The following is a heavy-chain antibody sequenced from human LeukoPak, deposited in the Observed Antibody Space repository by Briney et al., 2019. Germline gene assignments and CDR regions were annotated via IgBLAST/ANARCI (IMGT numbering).Heavy chain of an antibody. CDR1: GGTFSSYA. V-gene: IGHV1-69*05. CDR2: IIPIFGTA. Sequence: GASVKVSCKASGGTFSSYAISWVRQAPGQGLEWMGGIIPIFGTANYAQKFKGRVTITTDESTSTAYMELSSLRSEDTAVYYCARFYSGYDGTFDYWGQGTLVTVSS. J-gene: IGHJ4*02. D-gene: IGHD5-12*01. CDR3: ARFYSGYDGTFDY.